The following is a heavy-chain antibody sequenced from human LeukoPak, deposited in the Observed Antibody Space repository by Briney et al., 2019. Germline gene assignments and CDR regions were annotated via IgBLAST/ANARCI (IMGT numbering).Heavy chain of an antibody. J-gene: IGHJ4*02. V-gene: IGHV3-30*02. CDR2: IRYDGSNK. CDR1: GFTFSSYG. D-gene: IGHD3-22*01. Sequence: PGGSLRLSCAASGFTFSSYGMHWVRQAPGKGLEWVAFIRYDGSNKYYADSVKGRFTISRDSSKNTLYLQMNSLRAEDTAVYYCAKGGYYYDSSGYHDYWGQGTLVTVSS. CDR3: AKGGYYYDSSGYHDY.